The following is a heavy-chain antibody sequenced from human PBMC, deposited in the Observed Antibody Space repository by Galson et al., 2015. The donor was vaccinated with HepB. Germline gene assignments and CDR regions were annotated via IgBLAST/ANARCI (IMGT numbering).Heavy chain of an antibody. D-gene: IGHD3-16*01. CDR1: GGTFSSYA. V-gene: IGHV1-69*13. Sequence: SVKVSCKASGGTFSSYAISWVRQAPGQGLEWMGGIIPIFGTANYAQKFQGRATITADESTSTAYMELSSLRSEDTAVYYCAFGFTVGGSNTVSWFDPWGQGTLVTVSS. CDR2: IIPIFGTA. CDR3: AFGFTVGGSNTVSWFDP. J-gene: IGHJ5*02.